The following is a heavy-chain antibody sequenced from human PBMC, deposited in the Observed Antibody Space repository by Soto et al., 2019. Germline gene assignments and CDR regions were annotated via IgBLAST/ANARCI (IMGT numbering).Heavy chain of an antibody. Sequence: GGSLRLSCAASGFTFSNYGMHWVRQAPGKGLEWVAVISYDGSNKYYSDSVKGRFTISRDNSKNTLYLQMNSLRGEDTAVYNCAKAVGYCSSTSCRDYYYYYGMDVWGQGTTVTVSS. CDR3: AKAVGYCSSTSCRDYYYYYGMDV. V-gene: IGHV3-30*18. D-gene: IGHD2-2*03. CDR1: GFTFSNYG. J-gene: IGHJ6*02. CDR2: ISYDGSNK.